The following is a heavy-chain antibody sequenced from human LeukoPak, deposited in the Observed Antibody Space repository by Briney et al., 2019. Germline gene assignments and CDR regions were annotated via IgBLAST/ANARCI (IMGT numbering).Heavy chain of an antibody. CDR2: ISYDGSNK. D-gene: IGHD2-2*01. J-gene: IGHJ4*02. CDR3: ARGKLPDY. V-gene: IGHV3-30-3*01. CDR1: GFTFSSYA. Sequence: GGSLRLSCAASGFTFSSYAMHWVRQAPGKGLEWVAVISYDGSNKYYADSVKGRFTISRDNSKNTLYLQMNSLRAEDTAVYYCARGKLPDYWGQGTLVTVSS.